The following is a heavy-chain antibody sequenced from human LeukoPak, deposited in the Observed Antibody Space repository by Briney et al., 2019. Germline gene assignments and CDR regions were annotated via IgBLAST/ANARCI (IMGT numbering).Heavy chain of an antibody. V-gene: IGHV3-74*01. CDR1: GFAFSGYY. Sequence: GGSLRLSCAASGFAFSGYYMHWLRQTPGEGLLWVSYIDADGSTINYADSVKGRFTISRDNAENTLYLQMNSLRAEDTAVYYCAKDDGLIMFSSWGQGTLVTVSS. CDR2: IDADGSTI. CDR3: AKDDGLIMFSS. D-gene: IGHD3-16*01. J-gene: IGHJ5*02.